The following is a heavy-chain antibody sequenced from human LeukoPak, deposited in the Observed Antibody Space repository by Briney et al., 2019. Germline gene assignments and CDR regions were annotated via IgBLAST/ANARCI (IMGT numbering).Heavy chain of an antibody. D-gene: IGHD3-22*01. CDR2: IYHSGSS. J-gene: IGHJ4*02. Sequence: SETLSRTCTVSGGSISSYYWSWIRQPPGKGLEWIGYIYHSGSSNYNPSLKSRVTISVDTSKNQFSLKLSSVTAADTAVYYCARGHYDSSGYWLSYFDYWGQGSLVTVSS. CDR1: GGSISSYY. V-gene: IGHV4-59*01. CDR3: ARGHYDSSGYWLSYFDY.